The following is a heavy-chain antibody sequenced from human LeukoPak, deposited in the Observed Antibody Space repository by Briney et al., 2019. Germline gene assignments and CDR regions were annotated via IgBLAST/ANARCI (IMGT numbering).Heavy chain of an antibody. CDR2: INPNSGGT. V-gene: IGHV1-2*02. J-gene: IGHJ4*02. Sequence: ASVKVSCKASGYTFTGYYMHWVRQAPGQGLEWMGWINPNSGGTNYAQKFQGRVTMTRDTSISTAYMELSRLRSDDTAVYYCASLLNYYYDSSGYELDYWGQGTLVTVSS. CDR3: ASLLNYYYDSSGYELDY. CDR1: GYTFTGYY. D-gene: IGHD3-22*01.